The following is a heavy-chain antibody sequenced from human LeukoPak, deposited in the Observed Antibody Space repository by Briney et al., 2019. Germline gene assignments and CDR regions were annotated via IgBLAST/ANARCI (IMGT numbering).Heavy chain of an antibody. D-gene: IGHD5-18*01. CDR1: GFTFSSYA. J-gene: IGHJ3*02. CDR3: AKESYRRGYSYGLNAFDI. V-gene: IGHV3-23*01. Sequence: PGGSLRLSCAASGFTFSSYAMSWVRQAPGKGLEWVSAISGSGGSTYYADSVKGRFTISRDNSKNTLYLQMNSLRAEDTAVYYCAKESYRRGYSYGLNAFDIWGQGTMVTVSS. CDR2: ISGSGGST.